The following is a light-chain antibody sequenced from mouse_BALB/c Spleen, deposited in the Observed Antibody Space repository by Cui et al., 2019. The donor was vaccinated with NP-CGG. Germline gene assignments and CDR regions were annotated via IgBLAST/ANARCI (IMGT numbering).Light chain of an antibody. CDR2: GTN. Sequence: QAVVTQESELTTSPGEPVTLTCRSSTGAVTTTNYANWVQEKPDPLFTGLIGGTNNRVPGVPARFSGSLIGDKAALTITGAQTEDEAIYFCALWYSNHWVFGGGTKLTVL. CDR3: ALWYSNHWV. CDR1: TGAVTTTNY. J-gene: IGLJ1*01. V-gene: IGLV1*01.